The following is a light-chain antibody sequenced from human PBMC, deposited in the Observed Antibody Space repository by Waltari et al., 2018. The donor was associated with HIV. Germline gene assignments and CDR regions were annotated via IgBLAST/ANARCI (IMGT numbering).Light chain of an antibody. CDR2: GNT. CDR3: QSYDNSLGIV. J-gene: IGLJ1*01. CDR1: RSNLGTGYH. Sequence: QSQLTQPPSVSGAPGQRVTISCTGSRSNLGTGYHVHWYQQVPGTAPKLLIHGNTSRPSGVPDRFSGSKSGTSASLAITGLQAEDEADYYCQSYDNSLGIVFGSGTKVTVL. V-gene: IGLV1-40*01.